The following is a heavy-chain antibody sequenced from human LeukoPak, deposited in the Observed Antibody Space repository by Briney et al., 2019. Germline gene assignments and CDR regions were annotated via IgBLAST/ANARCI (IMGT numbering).Heavy chain of an antibody. V-gene: IGHV1-46*02. D-gene: IGHD2-15*01. CDR3: ARGDIDH. CDR2: IHPNDGGT. J-gene: IGHJ5*02. Sequence: ASVKVSCKTSGYTFNIYYVQWVRQAPGQGLEWMGVIHPNDGGTTYAQKFQGRIIMTSDASTSTIYMELSSLRSNDTAVCYCARGDIDHWGQGTLVTVSS. CDR1: GYTFNIYY.